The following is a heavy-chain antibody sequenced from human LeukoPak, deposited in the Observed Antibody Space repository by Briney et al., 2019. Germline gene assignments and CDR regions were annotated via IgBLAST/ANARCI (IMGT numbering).Heavy chain of an antibody. CDR3: AREKLVGATRGWYFDY. CDR2: IYYSGST. CDR1: GGSISSYY. Sequence: SETLSLTCTVSGGSISSYYWSWIRQPPGKGLEWIGYIYYSGSTNYNPSLKSRVTISVDTSKSQFSLKLSSVTAADTAVYYCAREKLVGATRGWYFDYWGQGTLVTVSS. V-gene: IGHV4-59*01. D-gene: IGHD1-26*01. J-gene: IGHJ4*02.